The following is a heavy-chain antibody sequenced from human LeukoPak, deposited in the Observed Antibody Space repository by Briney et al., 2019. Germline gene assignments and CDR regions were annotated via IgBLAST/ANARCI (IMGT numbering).Heavy chain of an antibody. D-gene: IGHD6-13*01. J-gene: IGHJ5*01. CDR1: GFTFSSYW. CDR2: INTDGSTT. V-gene: IGHV3-74*01. Sequence: PGGSLRLSCVASGFTFSSYWMHWVRQGPGKGLEWVSRINTDGSTTTYADSVKGRFTISRDNARNTLYLQMISLGAADTAMYYCARVGHGSSWFDSWGQGTLVIVSS. CDR3: ARVGHGSSWFDS.